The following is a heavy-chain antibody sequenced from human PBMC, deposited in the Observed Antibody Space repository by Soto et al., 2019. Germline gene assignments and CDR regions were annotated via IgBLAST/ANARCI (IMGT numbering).Heavy chain of an antibody. V-gene: IGHV4-59*01. D-gene: IGHD3-16*02. CDR2: IYYSGST. J-gene: IGHJ5*02. Sequence: SETLSLTCTVFGGSISSYYWSWIRQHPGKGLEWIGYIYYSGSTNYNPSLKSRVTISVDTSKNQFSLKLSSVTAADTAVYYCARVGLGELSRNGFDPWGQGTLVTVSS. CDR3: ARVGLGELSRNGFDP. CDR1: GGSISSYY.